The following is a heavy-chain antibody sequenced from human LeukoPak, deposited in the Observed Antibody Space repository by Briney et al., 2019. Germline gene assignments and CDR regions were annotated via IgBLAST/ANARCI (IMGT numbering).Heavy chain of an antibody. CDR2: ISGSGGST. V-gene: IGHV3-23*01. J-gene: IGHJ6*03. CDR3: AKPYSNYYYYYYMDV. Sequence: GGSLRLSCAASGFTFSSYAMSWVRQAPGKGLEWVSAISGSGGSTYYADSVKGRFTISRDNSKSTLYLQMNSLRAEDTAVYYCAKPYSNYYYYYYMDVWGKGTTVTVSS. CDR1: GFTFSSYA. D-gene: IGHD4-11*01.